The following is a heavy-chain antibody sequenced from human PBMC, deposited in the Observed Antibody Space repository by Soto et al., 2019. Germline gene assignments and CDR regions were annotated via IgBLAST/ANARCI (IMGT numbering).Heavy chain of an antibody. CDR1: GASISTSTYY. D-gene: IGHD1-26*01. CDR2: IYYSGST. Sequence: SETLSLTCSVSGASISTSTYYWAWVRQPPGKGLEWIGYIYYSGSTNYNPSLKSRVTISVDTSKNQFSLKLSSVTAADTAVYYCARAPSGSYLVWFDPWGQGTLVTVSS. CDR3: ARAPSGSYLVWFDP. J-gene: IGHJ5*02. V-gene: IGHV4-61*05.